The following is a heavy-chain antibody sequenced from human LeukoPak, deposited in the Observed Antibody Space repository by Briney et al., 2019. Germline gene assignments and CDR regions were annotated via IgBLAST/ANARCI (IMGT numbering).Heavy chain of an antibody. Sequence: SETLSLTCTVSGYSISSGYYWGWIRQPPGKGLEWIGEIHHTGSNNYNPSLKSRVTISVDKSKNQFSLKVTSVTAADTAVYYCARGGLKSRAGFDYWGQGTLVTVAS. CDR3: ARGGLKSRAGFDY. V-gene: IGHV4-38-2*02. CDR1: GYSISSGYY. CDR2: IHHTGSN. D-gene: IGHD3-10*01. J-gene: IGHJ4*02.